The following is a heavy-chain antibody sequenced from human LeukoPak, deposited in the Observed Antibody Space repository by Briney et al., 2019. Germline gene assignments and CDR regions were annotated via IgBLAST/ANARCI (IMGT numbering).Heavy chain of an antibody. CDR2: IWYDGTNK. V-gene: IGHV3-33*01. CDR3: ARPGGVVITYAFDI. D-gene: IGHD3-22*01. J-gene: IGHJ3*02. Sequence: GGSLRLSCAASGFTFSSHGIHWVRQAPGRGLEWVAVIWYDGTNKYYEDSVKGRFSISRDDSKNTVYLQMNSLRAEDTAVYYCARPGGVVITYAFDIWGQGTMVTVSS. CDR1: GFTFSSHG.